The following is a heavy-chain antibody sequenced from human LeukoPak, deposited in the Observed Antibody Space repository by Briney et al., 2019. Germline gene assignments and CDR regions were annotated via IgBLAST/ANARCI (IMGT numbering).Heavy chain of an antibody. CDR1: GYTFSSYY. CDR3: ARAPAVRSHYVDY. V-gene: IGHV1-46*01. J-gene: IGHJ4*02. D-gene: IGHD6-13*01. Sequence: ASVKVSCKASGYTFSSYYLHRVRQAPGQGLEWMGLIYPSGGSTDYVQKFQGTVATTRDTSTSTFYIELRSLRTEDTAFYYCARAPAVRSHYVDYWGQGNLFTVSS. CDR2: IYPSGGST.